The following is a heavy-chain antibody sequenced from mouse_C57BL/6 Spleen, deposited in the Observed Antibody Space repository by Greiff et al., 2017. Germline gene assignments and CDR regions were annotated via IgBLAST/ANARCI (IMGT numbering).Heavy chain of an antibody. CDR3: ARFNDGYPYAMDY. Sequence: QVQLQQSGAELVKPGASVKISCKASGYAFSSYWMNWVKQRPGKGLEWIGQIYPGDGDTNYNGKFKGKATLTADKSSSTAYMQLSSLTSEDSAVYFCARFNDGYPYAMDYWGKGTSVTVSS. CDR1: GYAFSSYW. V-gene: IGHV1-80*01. D-gene: IGHD2-3*01. J-gene: IGHJ4*01. CDR2: IYPGDGDT.